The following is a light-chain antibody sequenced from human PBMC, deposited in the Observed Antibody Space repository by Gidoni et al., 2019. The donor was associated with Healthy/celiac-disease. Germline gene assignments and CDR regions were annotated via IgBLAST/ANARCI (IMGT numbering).Light chain of an antibody. CDR2: GAS. Sequence: EIVMTQSPATLSVSPGARATLSCRASQSVSSNLAWYQQKPGQAPRPIIYGASTRATGIPARFSGSGSGTEFTLTISSLQSEDFAVYYCQQYNNWPPQLTFGGGTKVEIK. V-gene: IGKV3-15*01. CDR3: QQYNNWPPQLT. CDR1: QSVSSN. J-gene: IGKJ4*01.